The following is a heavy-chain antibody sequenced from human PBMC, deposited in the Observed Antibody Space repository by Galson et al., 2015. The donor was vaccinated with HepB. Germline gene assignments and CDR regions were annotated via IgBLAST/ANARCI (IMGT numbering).Heavy chain of an antibody. D-gene: IGHD3-10*01. J-gene: IGHJ4*02. V-gene: IGHV3-23*01. Sequence: SLRLSCAASGFTFRTYAMDWVRQAPGKGLEWISGITGRGDLTYYTDSVKGRLTIFRDNSQNTLFLQMNSLRADDTAIYYCARDLSYGSGTPGYWGQGTLVSVSS. CDR2: ITGRGDLT. CDR3: ARDLSYGSGTPGY. CDR1: GFTFRTYA.